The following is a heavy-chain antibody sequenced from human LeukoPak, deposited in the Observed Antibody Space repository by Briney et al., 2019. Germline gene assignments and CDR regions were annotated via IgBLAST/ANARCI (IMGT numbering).Heavy chain of an antibody. D-gene: IGHD6-13*01. J-gene: IGHJ4*02. V-gene: IGHV3-30*18. CDR3: AKDGAAAGTGFDY. CDR1: GFTFSSYG. CDR2: ISYDGSNK. Sequence: PGRSLRLSCAASGFTFSSYGMHWVRQAPGKGLEWVAVISYDGSNKYYADSVKGRFTISRDNSKNTLYLQMNSLRAEDTAVYYCAKDGAAAGTGFDYWGQGTLVTVSS.